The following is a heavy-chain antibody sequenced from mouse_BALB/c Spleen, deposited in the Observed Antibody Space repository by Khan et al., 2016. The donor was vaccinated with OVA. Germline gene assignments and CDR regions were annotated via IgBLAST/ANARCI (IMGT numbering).Heavy chain of an antibody. CDR3: ARGYDFFAY. J-gene: IGHJ3*01. CDR2: VSPNTGGS. D-gene: IGHD2-14*01. V-gene: IGHV1-26*01. Sequence: VQLKQSGPDLVKPGASVKISCKASGYSFTLYYMTWVKQSHGKSLEWIGRVSPNTGGSDYNQEFKGKAILTVDKSSNTAYMELHSLTSEDSAVYYCARGYDFFAYWGQGTLVTVSA. CDR1: GYSFTLYY.